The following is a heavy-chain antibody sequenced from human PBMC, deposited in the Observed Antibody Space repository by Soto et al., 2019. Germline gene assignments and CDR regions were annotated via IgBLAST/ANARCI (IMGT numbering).Heavy chain of an antibody. CDR1: GYTLTNYS. Sequence: ASMKVSRQGSGYTLTNYSIHLVRQAPRQKPEWMGWINAGNANIKYSQKFQGRVTITTDTSASTAYMELSSLRSEDTAVYYCARDQRGYSYGYYYYGMDVWGQGTTVTAP. D-gene: IGHD5-18*01. J-gene: IGHJ6*02. CDR3: ARDQRGYSYGYYYYGMDV. V-gene: IGHV1-3*01. CDR2: INAGNANI.